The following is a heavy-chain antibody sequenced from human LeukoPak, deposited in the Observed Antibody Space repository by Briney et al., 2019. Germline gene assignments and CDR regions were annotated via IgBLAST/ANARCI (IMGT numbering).Heavy chain of an antibody. J-gene: IGHJ5*02. CDR3: AREKGSSGSNWFDP. CDR1: GYTFTSQH. V-gene: IGHV1-2*02. D-gene: IGHD3-22*01. CDR2: INPNSGGT. Sequence: ASVKVSCKATGYTFTSQHMHWVRQAPGQGPEWMGWINPNSGGTNYAQKFQGRVTMTRDTSISTAYMELSRLRSDDTAVYYCAREKGSSGSNWFDPWGQGTLVTVSS.